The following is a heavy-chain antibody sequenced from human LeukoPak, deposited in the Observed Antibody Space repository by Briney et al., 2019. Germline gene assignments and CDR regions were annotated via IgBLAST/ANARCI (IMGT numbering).Heavy chain of an antibody. J-gene: IGHJ3*02. CDR3: ARLGLGIVVVPAAADAFDI. D-gene: IGHD2-2*01. CDR1: GYSFTSYW. Sequence: EESLKISCKGSGYSFTSYWIGWVRQMPGKGLEWMGIIYPGDSDTRYSPSFQGQVTISADKSISTAYLQWSSLKASDTAMYYCARLGLGIVVVPAAADAFDIWGQGTMVTVSS. CDR2: IYPGDSDT. V-gene: IGHV5-51*01.